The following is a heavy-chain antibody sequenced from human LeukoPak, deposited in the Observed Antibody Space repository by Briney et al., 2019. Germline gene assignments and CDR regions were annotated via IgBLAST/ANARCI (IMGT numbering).Heavy chain of an antibody. CDR3: ATDTAMGMNAFDI. Sequence: PSETLSLTCTVSGYSISSGYYWGWIRQTPGKGLEWIGSIYHSGSTYYNPSLKSRVTISVDTSKNQFSLKLSSVTAADTAVYYCATDTAMGMNAFDIWGQGTMVTVSS. CDR2: IYHSGST. J-gene: IGHJ3*02. V-gene: IGHV4-38-2*02. CDR1: GYSISSGYY. D-gene: IGHD5-18*01.